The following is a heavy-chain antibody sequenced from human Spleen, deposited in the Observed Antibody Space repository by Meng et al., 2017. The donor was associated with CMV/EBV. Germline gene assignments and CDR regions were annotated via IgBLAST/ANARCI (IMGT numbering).Heavy chain of an antibody. CDR2: IIPILGIA. D-gene: IGHD2-15*01. J-gene: IGHJ6*02. Sequence: SVKVSCKASGYIFTTYDINWVRQATGQGLEWLGRIIPILGIANYAQKFQGRVTITADKSTSTAYMELSSLRSEDTAVYYCARDYPLYCSGGSCYSDPNYYYGMDVWGQGTTVTVSS. V-gene: IGHV1-69*04. CDR1: GYIFTTYD. CDR3: ARDYPLYCSGGSCYSDPNYYYGMDV.